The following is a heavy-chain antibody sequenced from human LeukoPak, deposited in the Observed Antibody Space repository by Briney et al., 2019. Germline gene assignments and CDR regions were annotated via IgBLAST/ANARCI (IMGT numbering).Heavy chain of an antibody. J-gene: IGHJ4*02. CDR2: IYYSGST. D-gene: IGHD1-26*01. CDR3: ARTGYLGIDY. CDR1: GGSISSSTYY. Sequence: PSETLSLTCTVSGGSISSSTYYWGWICQPPGKGLEWIGSIYYSGSTYYNPSLKSRVTISVDTSKNQFSLKLSSVTAADTAVYYCARTGYLGIDYWGQGTLVTVSS. V-gene: IGHV4-39*01.